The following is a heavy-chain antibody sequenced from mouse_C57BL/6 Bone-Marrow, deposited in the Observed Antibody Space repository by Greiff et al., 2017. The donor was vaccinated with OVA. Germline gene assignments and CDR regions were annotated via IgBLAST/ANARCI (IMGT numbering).Heavy chain of an antibody. D-gene: IGHD1-1*01. CDR2: IRNKANGYTT. CDR1: GFTFTDYY. CDR3: ARYRVDYLYYFDY. Sequence: LVESGGGLVQPGGSLSLSCAASGFTFTDYYMSWVRQPPGKALEWLGFIRNKANGYTTEYSASVKGRFTISRDNSQSILYLQMNALRAEDSATYYCARYRVDYLYYFDYWGQGTTLTVSS. J-gene: IGHJ2*01. V-gene: IGHV7-3*01.